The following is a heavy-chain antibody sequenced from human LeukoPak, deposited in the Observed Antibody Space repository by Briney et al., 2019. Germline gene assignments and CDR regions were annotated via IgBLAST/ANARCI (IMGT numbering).Heavy chain of an antibody. CDR3: ASRPLRFLEWLFDY. CDR1: GFTFSSYA. J-gene: IGHJ4*02. D-gene: IGHD3-3*01. Sequence: PGGSQRLSCAASGFTFSSYAMSWVRQAPGKGLEWVSAISGSGGSTYYADSVKGRFTISRDNSKNTLYLQMNSLRAEDTAVYYCASRPLRFLEWLFDYWGQGTLVTVSS. V-gene: IGHV3-23*01. CDR2: ISGSGGST.